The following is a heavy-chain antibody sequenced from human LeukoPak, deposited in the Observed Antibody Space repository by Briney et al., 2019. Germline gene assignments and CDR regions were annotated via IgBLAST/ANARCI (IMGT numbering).Heavy chain of an antibody. Sequence: PSETLSLTCTVSGGSISSSSYYWGWIRQPPGKGLEWIGGIYYSGSTYYNPSLKSRVTISVDTSKNQFSLKLSSVTAADTAVYYCARLDSSGYYASSYFDYWGQGTLVTVSS. V-gene: IGHV4-39*01. CDR2: IYYSGST. CDR1: GGSISSSSYY. CDR3: ARLDSSGYYASSYFDY. J-gene: IGHJ4*02. D-gene: IGHD3-22*01.